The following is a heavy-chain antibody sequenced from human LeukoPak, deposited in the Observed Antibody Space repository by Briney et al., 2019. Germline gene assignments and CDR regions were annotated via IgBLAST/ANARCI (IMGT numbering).Heavy chain of an antibody. Sequence: PGRSLRLSCAASGFTFSSYGMHWVRQAPGKGLEWVAVISYDGSNKYYADSVKGRFTISRDNSKNTLYLQMNSLRAEDTAVYYCAKEIGDLYYYDSSGYFPILDYWGQGTLVTVSS. CDR2: ISYDGSNK. CDR3: AKEIGDLYYYDSSGYFPILDY. J-gene: IGHJ4*02. CDR1: GFTFSSYG. D-gene: IGHD3-22*01. V-gene: IGHV3-30*18.